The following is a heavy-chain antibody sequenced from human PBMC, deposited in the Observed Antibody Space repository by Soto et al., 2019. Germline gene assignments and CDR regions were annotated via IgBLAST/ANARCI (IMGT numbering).Heavy chain of an antibody. CDR2: IKQDGSEK. V-gene: IGHV3-7*01. Sequence: EVQLVESGGGLVQPGGSLRLSCAASGFTFSSYWMSWVRQAPGKGLEWVANIKQDGSEKYYVDSVKGRFTISRDNAKNSLYLQMNSLRAEDTAVYYCARDPIAARLAHGPYWGQGTLVTVSS. CDR3: ARDPIAARLAHGPY. D-gene: IGHD6-6*01. J-gene: IGHJ4*02. CDR1: GFTFSSYW.